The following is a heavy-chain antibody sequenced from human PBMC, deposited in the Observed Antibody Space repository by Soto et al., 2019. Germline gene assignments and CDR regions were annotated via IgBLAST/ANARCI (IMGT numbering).Heavy chain of an antibody. J-gene: IGHJ5*02. CDR1: RDTFTSYY. V-gene: IGHV1-46*01. CDR2: INPHGGST. CDR3: ARSSGGNFGVIIEGTNWFAP. D-gene: IGHD1-26*01. Sequence: ASVKVSCKAPRDTFTSYYINWVRQAPGQGLEWMGVINPHGGSTAYAQKFKGRVTLTRDTSASTVYMEVSSLTSEDTAMYYCARSSGGNFGVIIEGTNWFAPWGQGTMVTVYS.